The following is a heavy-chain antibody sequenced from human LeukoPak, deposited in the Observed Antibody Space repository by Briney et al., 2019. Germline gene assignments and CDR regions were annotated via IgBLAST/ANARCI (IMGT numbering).Heavy chain of an antibody. CDR3: ARDLPNYYGSGSYFGFDY. J-gene: IGHJ4*02. D-gene: IGHD3-10*01. Sequence: GGSLRLSCAASGFTFSSYAMHWVRQAPGKGLEWVAVISYDGSNKYYADSVKGRFTISRDNAKNTLYLQMNSLRAEDTAVYYCARDLPNYYGSGSYFGFDYWGQGTLVTVSS. CDR2: ISYDGSNK. CDR1: GFTFSSYA. V-gene: IGHV3-30-3*01.